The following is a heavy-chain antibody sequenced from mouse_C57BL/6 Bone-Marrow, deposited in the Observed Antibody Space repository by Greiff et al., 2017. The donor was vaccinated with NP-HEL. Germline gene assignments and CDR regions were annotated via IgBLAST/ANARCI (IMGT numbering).Heavy chain of an antibody. V-gene: IGHV5-12*01. CDR2: ISNGGGST. J-gene: IGHJ4*01. CDR3: ARHPYYGNYYAMDY. Sequence: EVQLVESGGGLVQPGGSLKLSCAASGFTFSDYYMYWVRQTPEKRLEWVAYISNGGGSTYYPDTVKGRFTISRDNAKNTLYLQMSRLKSEDTAMYYCARHPYYGNYYAMDYWGQGTSVTVSS. CDR1: GFTFSDYY. D-gene: IGHD2-10*01.